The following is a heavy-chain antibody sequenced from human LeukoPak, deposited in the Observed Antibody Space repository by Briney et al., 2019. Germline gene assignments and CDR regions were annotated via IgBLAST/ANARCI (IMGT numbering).Heavy chain of an antibody. V-gene: IGHV3-23*01. Sequence: GGSLRLSCAASGFTFSSYAMSWVRQAPGKGLEWVSAISGSGGSTSYAQKFQGRVTMTRDTSTSTVYMELSSLRSEDTAVYYCATWGSALDYWGQGTLVTVSS. CDR3: ATWGSALDY. CDR2: ISGSGGST. D-gene: IGHD3-16*01. J-gene: IGHJ4*02. CDR1: GFTFSSYA.